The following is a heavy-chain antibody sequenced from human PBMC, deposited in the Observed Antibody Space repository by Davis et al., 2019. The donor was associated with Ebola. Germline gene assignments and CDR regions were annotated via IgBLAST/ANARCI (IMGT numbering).Heavy chain of an antibody. D-gene: IGHD6-19*01. J-gene: IGHJ4*02. CDR1: GFTFSSYW. CDR2: INTIGSST. Sequence: PGGSLRLSCAASGFTFSSYWMHWVRQAPGKGLVWVSRINTIGSSTSYADSVKGRLTVSRDNAKNTLYLQMNSLRAEDTAVYYCARSSTVAGHFDYWGQGTLVTVSS. CDR3: ARSSTVAGHFDY. V-gene: IGHV3-74*01.